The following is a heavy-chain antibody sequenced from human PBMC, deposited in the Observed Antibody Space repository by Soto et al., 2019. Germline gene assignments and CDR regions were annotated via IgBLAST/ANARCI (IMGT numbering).Heavy chain of an antibody. V-gene: IGHV3-7*05. D-gene: IGHD3-10*01. CDR3: ANTVV. CDR1: GFSISNYW. CDR2: IKEDGSEQ. Sequence: GGSLRLSCAASGFSISNYWMSWVRQAPGKGLEWVANIKEDGSEQNYVDSLKGRFTISRDNAKNSLYLQMNSLRADDTAVYYCANTVVRGLGTTVTVSS. J-gene: IGHJ6*01.